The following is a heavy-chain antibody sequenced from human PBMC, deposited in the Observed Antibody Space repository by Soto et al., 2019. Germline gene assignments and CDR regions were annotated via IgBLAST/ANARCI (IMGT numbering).Heavy chain of an antibody. CDR3: ARDRRLYISRTPNCLDS. Sequence: SETLSLTCTVSGGSISSGDYYWSWIRQPPGKGLEWIGYIYYSGSTYYNPSLKSRVTISVDTSKNQFSLKLSSVTAADTAVYYCARDRRLYISRTPNCLDSCCQG. V-gene: IGHV4-30-4*01. CDR1: GGSISSGDYY. D-gene: IGHD6-13*01. J-gene: IGHJ5*01. CDR2: IYYSGST.